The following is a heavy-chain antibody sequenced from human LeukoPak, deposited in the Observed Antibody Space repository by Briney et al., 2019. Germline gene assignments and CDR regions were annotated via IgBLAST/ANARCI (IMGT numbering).Heavy chain of an antibody. Sequence: SETLSLTCAVYGGSFSGYYWSWIRQPPGKGLEWIGEINHSGSTNYNPSLKCRVTISVDTSKNQFSLKLSFVTAADTAVYYCARRALAARNYYYYYMDVWGKGTTVTVSS. CDR3: ARRALAARNYYYYYMDV. CDR2: INHSGST. CDR1: GGSFSGYY. V-gene: IGHV4-34*01. D-gene: IGHD6-6*01. J-gene: IGHJ6*03.